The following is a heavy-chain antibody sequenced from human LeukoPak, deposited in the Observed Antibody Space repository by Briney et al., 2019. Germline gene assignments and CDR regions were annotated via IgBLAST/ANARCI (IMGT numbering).Heavy chain of an antibody. CDR3: TRGYSGSYYYFDY. Sequence: PGGSLRLSCAASGFTFSSYEMNWVPQAPGKGLEGVGFFRSKTYGGTTEYAASVKGRFTISSDDSKSIAYLQMNSLKPEDTAVYYCTRGYSGSYYYFDYWGQGTLVTVSS. V-gene: IGHV3-49*04. D-gene: IGHD1-26*01. CDR1: GFTFSSYE. CDR2: FRSKTYGGTT. J-gene: IGHJ4*02.